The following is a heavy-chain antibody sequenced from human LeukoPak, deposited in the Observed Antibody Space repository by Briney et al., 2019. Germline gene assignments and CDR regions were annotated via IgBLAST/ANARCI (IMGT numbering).Heavy chain of an antibody. D-gene: IGHD6-13*01. CDR2: ISGSGGST. CDR1: GFTFSSYG. CDR3: ARDPTFLGIAAAKLPLYFDY. Sequence: GGSLRLSCAASGFTFSSYGMSWVRQAPGKGLEWVSAISGSGGSTYYADSVKGRFTISRDNAKNSLYLQMNSLRAEDTALYYCARDPTFLGIAAAKLPLYFDYWGQGTLVTVSS. J-gene: IGHJ4*02. V-gene: IGHV3-23*01.